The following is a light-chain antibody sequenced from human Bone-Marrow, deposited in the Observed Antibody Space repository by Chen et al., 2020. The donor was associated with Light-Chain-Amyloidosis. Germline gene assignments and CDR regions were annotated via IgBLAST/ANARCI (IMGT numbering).Light chain of an antibody. V-gene: IGLV3-21*02. CDR2: DER. Sequence: SYVLTQPSSVSVAPGQTATIVCRGNNIGSTRVHCYQQTPGKAPLLVYYDERDRPPGIPERLSGSNSGKTATTAISRVEAGDEADYYCQVWDRSSDHPVFGGGSKLTVL. J-gene: IGLJ3*02. CDR3: QVWDRSSDHPV. CDR1: NIGSTR.